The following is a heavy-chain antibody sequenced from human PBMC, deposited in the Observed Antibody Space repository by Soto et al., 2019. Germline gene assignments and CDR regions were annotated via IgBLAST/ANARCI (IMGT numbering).Heavy chain of an antibody. V-gene: IGHV3-30*04. J-gene: IGHJ1*01. CDR1: GFRFSGFG. Sequence: QVQLAESGGGVVQPGASLTLSCAASGFRFSGFGMHWVRQAPGKGLEWVAVISFDASEKFYVDSVKGRFSISRDDSHSKVFLQMNSLRREDTGVYYCARDLGGYVHLWDKSNYWGQGTLVNVS. CDR2: ISFDASEK. D-gene: IGHD5-12*01. CDR3: ARDLGGYVHLWDKSNY.